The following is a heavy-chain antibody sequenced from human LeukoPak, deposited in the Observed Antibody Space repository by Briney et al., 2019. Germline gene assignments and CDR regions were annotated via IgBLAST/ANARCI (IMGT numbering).Heavy chain of an antibody. V-gene: IGHV4-59*01. CDR3: ARGILTGYDY. CDR1: GGSISSYY. CDR2: IYYSGST. D-gene: IGHD3-9*01. Sequence: PSETLSLTCTVSGGSISSYYWSWIRQPPGKGLEWIGYIYYSGSTNYNPSLESRVTISVDTSKNQFSLKLSSVTAADTAVYYCARGILTGYDYWGQGTLVTVSS. J-gene: IGHJ4*02.